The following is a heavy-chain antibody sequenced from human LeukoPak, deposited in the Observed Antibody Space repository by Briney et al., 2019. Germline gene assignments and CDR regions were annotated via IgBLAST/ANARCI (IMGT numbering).Heavy chain of an antibody. CDR1: GGSISSYY. V-gene: IGHV4-34*01. J-gene: IGHJ6*03. Sequence: SETLSLTCTVSGGSISSYYWSWIRQPPGKGLEWIGEINHSGSTNYNPSLKSRVTISVDTSKNQFSLKLSSVTAADTAVYYCASFYCSGGSCYQYYYYYYMDVWGKGTTVTISS. D-gene: IGHD2-15*01. CDR3: ASFYCSGGSCYQYYYYYYMDV. CDR2: INHSGST.